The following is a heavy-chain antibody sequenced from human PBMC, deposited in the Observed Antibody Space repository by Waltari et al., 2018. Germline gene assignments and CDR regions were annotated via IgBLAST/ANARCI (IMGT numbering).Heavy chain of an antibody. Sequence: QVQLQESGPGLVKPSQTMSLNCTVSGGSISSGRYYWSWIRQPAGKGLEWIGRIYTSGSTNYNPSLKSRVTISVDTSKNQFSLKLISVTAADTAVYYCAGTTVVIEEYYYGMDVWGQGTTVTVSS. J-gene: IGHJ6*02. CDR2: IYTSGST. CDR1: GGSISSGRYY. V-gene: IGHV4-61*02. D-gene: IGHD4-17*01. CDR3: AGTTVVIEEYYYGMDV.